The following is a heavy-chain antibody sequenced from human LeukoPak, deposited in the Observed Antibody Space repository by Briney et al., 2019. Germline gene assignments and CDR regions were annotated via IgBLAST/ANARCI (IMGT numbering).Heavy chain of an antibody. CDR2: INSDGSST. CDR1: GXTFSSYW. CDR3: ARALVIRYCSGGSCYTPTTPTGDYYYYYGMDV. Sequence: PGGSLRLSCAASGXTFSSYWMHWVRQAPGKGLVWVSRINSDGSSTSYADSVKGRFTISRDNAKNTLYLQMNSLRAEDTAVYYCARALVIRYCSGGSCYTPTTPTGDYYYYYGMDVWGQGTTVTVSS. V-gene: IGHV3-74*01. J-gene: IGHJ6*02. D-gene: IGHD2-15*01.